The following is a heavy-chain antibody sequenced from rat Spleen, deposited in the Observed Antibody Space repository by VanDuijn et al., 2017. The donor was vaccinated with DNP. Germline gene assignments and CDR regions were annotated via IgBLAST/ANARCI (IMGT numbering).Heavy chain of an antibody. V-gene: IGHV2-8*01. CDR3: VRSESRYNPFDY. CDR2: MKYNGDT. D-gene: IGHD1-5*01. CDR1: GFSVAGYS. J-gene: IGHJ2*01. Sequence: QVQLTESGPGLVQSSETLSLTCTVSGFSVAGYSVYWVRQPSGKGLEWMGRMKYNGDTSYNSALKSRLSISRDTSKNQVFLKMNSVQTEDTAMYFCVRSESRYNPFDYWGQGVMVAVSS.